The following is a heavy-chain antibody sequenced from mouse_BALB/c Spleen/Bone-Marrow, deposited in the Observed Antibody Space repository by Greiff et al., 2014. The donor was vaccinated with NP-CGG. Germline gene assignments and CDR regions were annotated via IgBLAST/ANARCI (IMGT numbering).Heavy chain of an antibody. V-gene: IGHV2-9*02. J-gene: IGHJ1*01. Sequence: VQVVESGPGLVAPSQSLSITCTVSGFSLTSYGVHWVRQPPGKGLEWLGVIWAGGSTNYNSALMSRLSISKDNSKSQFFLKMNSLQTDDTAMYYCARVYLWYFDVWGAGTTVTVSS. D-gene: IGHD2-3*01. CDR1: GFSLTSYG. CDR2: IWAGGST. CDR3: ARVYLWYFDV.